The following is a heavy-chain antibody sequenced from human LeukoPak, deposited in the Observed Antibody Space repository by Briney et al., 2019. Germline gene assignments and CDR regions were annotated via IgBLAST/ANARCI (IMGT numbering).Heavy chain of an antibody. Sequence: GASVKVSCKASGYTFTGYYMHWVRQAPGQGPEWMGWINPNSGATNYAQKFQGWVTVTRDTSISTAYMDLSMRSDDTAVYYCARGGADLGYSGYEKPNFDYWGQGTLVTVSS. CDR2: INPNSGAT. CDR1: GYTFTGYY. J-gene: IGHJ4*02. D-gene: IGHD5-12*01. V-gene: IGHV1-2*04. CDR3: ARGGADLGYSGYEKPNFDY.